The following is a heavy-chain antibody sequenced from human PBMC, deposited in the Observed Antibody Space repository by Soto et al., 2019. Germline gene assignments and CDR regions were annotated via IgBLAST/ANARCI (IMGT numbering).Heavy chain of an antibody. V-gene: IGHV4-59*12. CDR1: GGSISSYY. CDR3: ARESRSWYGSIWDY. D-gene: IGHD6-13*01. Sequence: QVQLQESGPGLVKPSETLSLTCTVSGGSISSYYWSWIRQPPGKRLEWIGYIYYSGGTNYNPSLKSRVTISVDTSKNQFSLKLSSVTDADTAVYYCARESRSWYGSIWDYWGQGTLVTVSS. J-gene: IGHJ4*02. CDR2: IYYSGGT.